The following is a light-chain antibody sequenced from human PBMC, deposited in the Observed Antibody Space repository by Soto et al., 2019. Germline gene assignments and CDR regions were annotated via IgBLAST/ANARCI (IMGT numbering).Light chain of an antibody. J-gene: IGLJ2*01. CDR2: DVT. Sequence: QSALTQPASVSGSPGQSVTISCTGTSSDIGGYRYVSWYQQRPGKAPKLMIHDVTNRPSGVSDRFSGSKSGNTASLTISGLQAEDEADYYCTSYTSDSSLIFGGGTKVTVL. CDR1: SSDIGGYRY. CDR3: TSYTSDSSLI. V-gene: IGLV2-14*03.